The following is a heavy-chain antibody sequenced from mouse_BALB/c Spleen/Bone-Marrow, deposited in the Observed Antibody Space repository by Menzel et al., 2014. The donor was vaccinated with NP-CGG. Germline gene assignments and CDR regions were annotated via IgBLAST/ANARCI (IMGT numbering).Heavy chain of an antibody. CDR3: ARGNYEGAMDY. CDR2: INPSNGRT. D-gene: IGHD2-4*01. Sequence: QVQLQQSGAELVKPGASVKLSCKASGYTFTSYWMHWVKQRPGQGLEWIGEINPSNGRTNYNEKFKSKATLTVDKSSSTAYMQLSSLTSEDSAVYYCARGNYEGAMDYWGQGTAVTVSS. J-gene: IGHJ4*01. CDR1: GYTFTSYW. V-gene: IGHV1S81*02.